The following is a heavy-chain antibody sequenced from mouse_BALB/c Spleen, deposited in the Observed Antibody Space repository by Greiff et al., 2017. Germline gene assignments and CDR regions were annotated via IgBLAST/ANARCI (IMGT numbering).Heavy chain of an antibody. V-gene: IGHV1-39*01. D-gene: IGHD2-4*01. CDR2: INPYYGST. CDR3: ATTMMDYYAMDY. Sequence: VQLQQSGPELVKPGASVKISCKASGYSFTDYIMLWVKQSHGKSLEWIGNINPYYGSTSYNLKFKGKATLTVDKSSSTAYMQLNSLTSEDSAVYYCATTMMDYYAMDYWGQGTSVTVSS. J-gene: IGHJ4*01. CDR1: GYSFTDYI.